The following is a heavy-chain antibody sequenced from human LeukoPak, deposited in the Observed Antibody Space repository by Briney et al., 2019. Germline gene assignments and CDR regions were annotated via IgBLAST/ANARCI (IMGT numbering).Heavy chain of an antibody. CDR2: IYYSGST. J-gene: IGHJ4*02. CDR1: GGSISSYY. D-gene: IGHD3-22*01. CDR3: ATYDSSGRFDS. V-gene: IGHV4-59*01. Sequence: SETLSLTCTVSGGSISSYYWSWIRQPPGKGLECIGYIYYSGSTNYNPSLKSRVTISVDTSKNQFSLKLSSVTAADTAIYYCATYDSSGRFDSWGQGTLVTVSS.